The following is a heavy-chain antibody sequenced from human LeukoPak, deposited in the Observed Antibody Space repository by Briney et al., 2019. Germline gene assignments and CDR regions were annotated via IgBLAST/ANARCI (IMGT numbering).Heavy chain of an antibody. Sequence: GGSLRLSCAASGFTFSDYYMSWIRQAPGKGLEWVSYISSSGSTIYYADSVKGRFTISRDNAKNSLYLQMNSLRAEDTAVYYCARGLNYYDSSGYEAYAFDIWGQGTMVTVSS. CDR3: ARGLNYYDSSGYEAYAFDI. J-gene: IGHJ3*02. V-gene: IGHV3-11*01. D-gene: IGHD3-22*01. CDR2: ISSSGSTI. CDR1: GFTFSDYY.